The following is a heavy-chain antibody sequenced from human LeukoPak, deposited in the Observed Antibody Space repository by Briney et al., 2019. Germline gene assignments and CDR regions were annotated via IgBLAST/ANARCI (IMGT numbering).Heavy chain of an antibody. Sequence: GGPLRLSCAASGFTFSSYWMHWVRQAPGKGLVWVSRINSDGSSTSYADSVKGRFTISRDNAKNTLYLQMNSLRAEDTAVYYCARDRRLGYGNNWFDPWGQGTLVTVSS. CDR3: ARDRRLGYGNNWFDP. J-gene: IGHJ5*02. V-gene: IGHV3-74*01. CDR2: INSDGSST. CDR1: GFTFSSYW. D-gene: IGHD4-17*01.